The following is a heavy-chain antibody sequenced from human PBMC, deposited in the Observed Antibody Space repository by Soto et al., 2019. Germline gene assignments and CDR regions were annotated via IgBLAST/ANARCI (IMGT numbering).Heavy chain of an antibody. CDR3: ARAHGSSWYNWFDP. Sequence: SVKVSCKASGGTFSSYAISWVRQAPGRGLEWMGGIIPLFGTTNYAQKFRGRVTVTADESTSTVYMEVRSLRFEDTAVYYCARAHGSSWYNWFDPWRQGTLVTVSS. J-gene: IGHJ5*02. CDR2: IIPLFGTT. D-gene: IGHD6-13*01. CDR1: GGTFSSYA. V-gene: IGHV1-69*13.